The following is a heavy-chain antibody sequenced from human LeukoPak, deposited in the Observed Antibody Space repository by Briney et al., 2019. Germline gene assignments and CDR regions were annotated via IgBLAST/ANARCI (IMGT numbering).Heavy chain of an antibody. CDR3: TTIAAAGGGFDY. CDR2: IKSKTDGGTT. CDR1: GFTFSNAW. D-gene: IGHD6-13*01. J-gene: IGHJ4*02. V-gene: IGHV3-15*01. Sequence: PGGSLRLSCAASGFTFSNAWMSWVRQAPGKGLEWVGRIKSKTDGGTTDYAAPVKGRFTISRDDSENTLYLQMNSPKTEDTAVYYCTTIAAAGGGFDYWGQGTLVTVSS.